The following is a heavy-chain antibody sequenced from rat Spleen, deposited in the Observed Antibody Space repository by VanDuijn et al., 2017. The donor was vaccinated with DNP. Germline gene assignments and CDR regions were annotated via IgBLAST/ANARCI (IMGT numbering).Heavy chain of an antibody. D-gene: IGHD5-1*01. CDR2: MRYNGDT. J-gene: IGHJ2*01. V-gene: IGHV2-8*01. Sequence: QVQLTESGPGLVQPSETLSLTCTVSGFSLTGYSVYWVRQPSGKGLELMGRMRYNGDTSYYSALRSRLSISRDTSKNQVFLKMNGLQIDDTGTYYCTRGAGSPYFFDYWGHGVMVTVSS. CDR3: TRGAGSPYFFDY. CDR1: GFSLTGYS.